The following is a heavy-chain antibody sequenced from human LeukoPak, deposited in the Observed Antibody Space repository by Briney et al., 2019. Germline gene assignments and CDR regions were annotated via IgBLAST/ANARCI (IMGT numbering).Heavy chain of an antibody. J-gene: IGHJ3*02. Sequence: QSGPTLVKPTQTLTLTCTFSGFSLSTRGVGVGWIRQPPGKALEWLALIYWDDDKRYSPSLKSRLTITKDTSKNQVVLTMTNMDPVDTATYYCAHRGYSYGPDAFDIWGQGTMVTVSS. CDR2: IYWDDDK. D-gene: IGHD5-18*01. CDR1: GFSLSTRGVG. V-gene: IGHV2-5*02. CDR3: AHRGYSYGPDAFDI.